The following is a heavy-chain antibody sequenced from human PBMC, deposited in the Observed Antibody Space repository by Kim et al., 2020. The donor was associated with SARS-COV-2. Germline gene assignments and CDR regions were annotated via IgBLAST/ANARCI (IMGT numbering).Heavy chain of an antibody. D-gene: IGHD3-16*01. Sequence: TSDAPKFQARVTMTRDTSPSTVYMELSSLRSEDTAVYYCAREPRGGPNDYWGQGTLVTVSS. CDR2: T. CDR3: AREPRGGPNDY. V-gene: IGHV1-46*01. J-gene: IGHJ4*02.